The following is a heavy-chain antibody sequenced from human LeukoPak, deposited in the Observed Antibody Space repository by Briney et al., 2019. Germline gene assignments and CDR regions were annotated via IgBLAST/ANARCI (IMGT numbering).Heavy chain of an antibody. D-gene: IGHD5-18*01. J-gene: IGHJ5*02. CDR1: GFTFSSYE. CDR2: ISSSGSTI. CDR3: AGGGFSYFDP. V-gene: IGHV3-48*03. Sequence: GGSLRLSCAASGFTFSSYEMNWVRQAPGKGLEWVSYISSSGSTIYYADSVKGRFTISRDNAKNSLYLQMNSLRGEDTAVYYCAGGGFSYFDPWGQGTLVTVSS.